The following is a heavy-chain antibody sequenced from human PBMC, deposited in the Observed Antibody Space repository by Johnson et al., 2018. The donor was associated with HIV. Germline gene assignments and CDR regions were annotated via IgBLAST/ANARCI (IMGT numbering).Heavy chain of an antibody. CDR2: ISYDGSNK. CDR1: GFTFSSYW. J-gene: IGHJ3*02. CDR3: AKNSAAFDI. D-gene: IGHD3-10*01. V-gene: IGHV3-30*18. Sequence: QMQLVESGGGLVQPVGSLRLSCAASGFTFSSYWMSWVRQAPGKGLEWVAVISYDGSNKYYADSVKGRFTISRDNSKNTLYLQMNSLRAEDTAVYYCAKNSAAFDIWGQGTMVTVSS.